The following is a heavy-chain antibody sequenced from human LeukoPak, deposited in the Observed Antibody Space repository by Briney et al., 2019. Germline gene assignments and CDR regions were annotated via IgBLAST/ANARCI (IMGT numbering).Heavy chain of an antibody. V-gene: IGHV1-8*03. J-gene: IGHJ6*03. CDR2: MNPNSGNT. CDR3: ARRRNYYYYYYMDV. Sequence: GASVKVSCKASGYTFTSYDINWVRQATGQGLEWMGWMNPNSGNTGYAQKFQGRVTITRNTSISTAYMELSSLRSEDTAVYYCARRRNYYYYYYMDVWGKGTTVTVSS. CDR1: GYTFTSYD.